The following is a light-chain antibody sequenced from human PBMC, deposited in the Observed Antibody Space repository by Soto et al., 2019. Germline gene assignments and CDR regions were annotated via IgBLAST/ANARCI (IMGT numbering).Light chain of an antibody. Sequence: QPVLTQSPSASASLGASVKLTCTLSSGHSSYAIAWHQQQPEKGPRHLMKVNSDGSHNKGDGIPDRFSGSSSGAERYLLISCLQSEDEADYYCQTWGTGIRAFGGGTKLTVL. CDR3: QTWGTGIRA. CDR1: SGHSSYA. J-gene: IGLJ3*02. CDR2: VNSDGSH. V-gene: IGLV4-69*01.